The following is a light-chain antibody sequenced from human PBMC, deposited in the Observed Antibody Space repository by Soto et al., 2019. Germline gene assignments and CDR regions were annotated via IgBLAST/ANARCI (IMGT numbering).Light chain of an antibody. CDR2: GNG. Sequence: QSVLTQPPSASGTPGQRVTVSCSGSSSNIASNTVNWYQQLPGTAPKLLIYGNGQRPSGVPDRFSASKSGTSASLAISGLQSEDEADYYCASWDDSLNGHVFGTGTKVTVL. CDR1: SSNIASNT. V-gene: IGLV1-44*01. J-gene: IGLJ1*01. CDR3: ASWDDSLNGHV.